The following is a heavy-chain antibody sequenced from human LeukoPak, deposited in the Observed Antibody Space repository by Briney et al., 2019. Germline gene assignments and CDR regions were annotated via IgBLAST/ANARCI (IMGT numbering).Heavy chain of an antibody. CDR1: GRSISSYY. D-gene: IGHD3-16*01. CDR2: IYYSGST. J-gene: IGHJ5*02. V-gene: IGHV4-59*01. Sequence: SETLSLTCTVSGRSISSYYWSWVRQPPGKGLEWIGYIYYSGSTNYHPSLKSRVTISVDTSKNQFSLKLSSVTAADTAVYYCARSRMGGGPWGQGTLVTVSS. CDR3: ARSRMGGGP.